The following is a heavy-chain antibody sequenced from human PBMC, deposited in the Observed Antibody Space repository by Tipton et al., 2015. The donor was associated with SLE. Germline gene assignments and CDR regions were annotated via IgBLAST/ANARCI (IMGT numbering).Heavy chain of an antibody. CDR1: GGSFSGYY. Sequence: LRLSCEVYGGSFSGYYWSWIRQSPGKGLEWIGEINYSGSTKYNPSLKSRVTISVDASRSQFSLRMNLMTAADMAVYYCATSLNYYDSSGPVAWGQGTMVTVSS. V-gene: IGHV4-34*01. CDR2: INYSGST. J-gene: IGHJ3*01. D-gene: IGHD3-22*01. CDR3: ATSLNYYDSSGPVA.